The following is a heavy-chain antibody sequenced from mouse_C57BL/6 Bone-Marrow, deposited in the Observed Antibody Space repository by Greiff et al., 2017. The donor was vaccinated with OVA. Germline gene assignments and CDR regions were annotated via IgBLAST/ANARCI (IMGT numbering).Heavy chain of an antibody. CDR1: GYTFTDYY. V-gene: IGHV1-75*01. CDR3: ARSRESYYYAIDY. J-gene: IGHJ4*01. Sequence: VKLMESGPELVKPGASVKISCKASGYTFTDYYINWVKQRPGQGLEWIGWIFPGSGSTYYHEKFKGKATITLDKSSNPAYMFLSSLTSEDSATDVCARSRESYYYAIDYWGQGTSVTVSS. CDR2: IFPGSGST.